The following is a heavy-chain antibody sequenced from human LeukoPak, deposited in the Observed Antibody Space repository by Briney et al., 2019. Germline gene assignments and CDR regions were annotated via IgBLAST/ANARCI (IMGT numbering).Heavy chain of an antibody. J-gene: IGHJ3*01. D-gene: IGHD2-2*02. CDR2: IYSYSGSP. V-gene: IGHV4-38-2*02. CDR3: ARGYCTTTSCYTGAFDV. CDR1: GYSIGSGYY. Sequence: PSETLSLTCTVPGYSIGSGYYWGWIRQPPGKGLEWIGHIYSYSGSPDHSPSLQSRVTMSVDTSKNQLSLKLSSVTAADTAMYYCARGYCTTTSCYTGAFDVWGQGTMVTVSS.